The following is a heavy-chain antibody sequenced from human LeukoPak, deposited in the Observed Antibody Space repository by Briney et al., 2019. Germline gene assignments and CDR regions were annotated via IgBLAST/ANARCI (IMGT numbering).Heavy chain of an antibody. Sequence: GGSLRLSCAASGFTFSSYSMNWVRQAPGKGLEWVSSISSSSSHIYYADSVKGRFTISRDNAKNSLYLQMNSLRAEDTAVYYCARAQVLRYFDWLSDAFDIWGQGTMVTVSS. V-gene: IGHV3-21*01. J-gene: IGHJ3*02. CDR1: GFTFSSYS. CDR2: ISSSSSHI. CDR3: ARAQVLRYFDWLSDAFDI. D-gene: IGHD3-9*01.